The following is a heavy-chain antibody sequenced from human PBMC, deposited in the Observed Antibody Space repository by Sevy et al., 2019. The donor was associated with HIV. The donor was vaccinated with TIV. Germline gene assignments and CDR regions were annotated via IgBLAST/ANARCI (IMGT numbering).Heavy chain of an antibody. V-gene: IGHV4-34*01. D-gene: IGHD3-3*01. CDR2: INHSGSI. CDR3: ARFDFWSANYYYDMDV. CDR1: GGSISGYY. Sequence: SETLSLTCAVNGGSISGYYWIWIRQPPGKGLEWIGEINHSGSIYYNPSLNSRVTISVDTSKNQFSLKLSSVTAADTAVYYCARFDFWSANYYYDMDVWGQGTTVTVSS. J-gene: IGHJ6*02.